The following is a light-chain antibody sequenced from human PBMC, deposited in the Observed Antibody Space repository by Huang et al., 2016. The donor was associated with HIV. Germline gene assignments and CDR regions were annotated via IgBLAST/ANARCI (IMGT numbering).Light chain of an antibody. J-gene: IGKJ4*01. CDR3: QQYNDWYPLT. Sequence: EIVMTQSPATLSVSPGERATLSCRASQSISSYLAWYKQRPGQAPRLLIYGASTRASGVPARVSGSGSGTEFTLTISSLQSEDFALYYCQQYNDWYPLTFGGGTKVEIK. V-gene: IGKV3-15*01. CDR2: GAS. CDR1: QSISSY.